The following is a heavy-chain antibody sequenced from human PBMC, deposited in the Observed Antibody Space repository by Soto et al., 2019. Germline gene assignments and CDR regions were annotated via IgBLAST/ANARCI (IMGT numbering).Heavy chain of an antibody. CDR2: IKQDGSEK. CDR3: SRGSSAAD. V-gene: IGHV3-7*04. CDR1: GFTFSSDR. J-gene: IGHJ4*02. D-gene: IGHD6-13*01. Sequence: EVQLVESGGGLVQPGGSLRLSCAASGFTFSSDRMSWVRQAPGKGLEWVANIKQDGSEKYYVDSVKGRFTISRDNAKYSLYLQMNSLRAEDTAVYYCSRGSSAADWGQGTLVTVSS.